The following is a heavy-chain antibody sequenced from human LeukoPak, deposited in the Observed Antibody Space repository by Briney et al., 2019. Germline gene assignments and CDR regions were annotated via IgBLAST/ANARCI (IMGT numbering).Heavy chain of an antibody. Sequence: PGGSLRLSCAASGFTVSSNYMSWVRQAPGKGLEWVSVIYSGGSTYYADSVKGRFTISRDNSKNTLYLQMNSLRAEDTAVYYCARDRVGGADKYYYYYYGMDVWGQGTTVTVSS. V-gene: IGHV3-66*02. CDR1: GFTVSSNY. CDR3: ARDRVGGADKYYYYYYGMDV. D-gene: IGHD3-16*01. CDR2: IYSGGST. J-gene: IGHJ6*02.